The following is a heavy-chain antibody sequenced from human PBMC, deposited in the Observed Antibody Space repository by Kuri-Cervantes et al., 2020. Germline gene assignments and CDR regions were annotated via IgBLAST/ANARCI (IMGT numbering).Heavy chain of an antibody. Sequence: ETLSLTCAVYGGSFSGYFWTWIRQPPGKGLEWVANIKQDGSEKYYVDSVKGRFTISRDNAKNSLYLQMNSLRAEDTALYYCARYPDQFNYMDVWGKGTTVTVSS. CDR2: IKQDGSEK. D-gene: IGHD2-2*01. J-gene: IGHJ6*03. CDR3: ARYPDQFNYMDV. V-gene: IGHV3-7*01. CDR1: GGSFSGYF.